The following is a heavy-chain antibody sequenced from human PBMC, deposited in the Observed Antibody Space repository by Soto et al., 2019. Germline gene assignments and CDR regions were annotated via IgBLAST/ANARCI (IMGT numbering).Heavy chain of an antibody. CDR2: IIPVFGTT. D-gene: IGHD1-26*01. V-gene: IGHV1-69*01. J-gene: IGHJ6*02. CDR3: AISSPYIVGRKTTGNQDYYGMDV. Sequence: QVQLVQSGAEVKKPGSSVKVFCKASGGTFSNYTISWVRQAPGQGLEWMGGIIPVFGTTDYAQKFQGRVTITADGSTSTAYMKLSSLRSVDTAVYYCAISSPYIVGRKTTGNQDYYGMDVWGQGTTVTVSS. CDR1: GGTFSNYT.